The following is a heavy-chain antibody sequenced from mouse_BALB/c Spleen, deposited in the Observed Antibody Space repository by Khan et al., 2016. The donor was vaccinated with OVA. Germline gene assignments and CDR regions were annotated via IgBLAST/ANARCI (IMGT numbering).Heavy chain of an antibody. V-gene: IGHV2-6-1*01. Sequence: QVQLQQSGPGLVAPSQSLSITCTISGFSLTSYGIHWVRQPPGQCLEWLVALLSYGSTTYNSPLKSSLSITKGNSTSHVFLKMNSLLTTDTDIYYCARQLYYYYDVVDYWGQGTTITVSS. CDR1: GFSLTSYG. J-gene: IGHJ4*01. CDR2: LLSYGST. CDR3: ARQLYYYYDVVDY. D-gene: IGHD1-1*01.